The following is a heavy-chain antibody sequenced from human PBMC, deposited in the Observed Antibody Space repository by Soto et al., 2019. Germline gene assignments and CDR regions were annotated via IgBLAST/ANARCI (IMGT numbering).Heavy chain of an antibody. CDR1: GFNFSDSA. Sequence: EVQLVESGGDLVQPGGSLKLSCAGLGFNFSDSALHWVRQPSGKGLEWVGRIRSRAKKYATAYATPGQGRFNLSRDDSKNTAFLQMNSLRDDNTGVYFCCGRGGDSLQDIWGQGTLVTVSS. CDR2: IRSRAKKYAT. V-gene: IGHV3-73*01. D-gene: IGHD3-10*01. CDR3: CGRGGDSLQDI. J-gene: IGHJ4*02.